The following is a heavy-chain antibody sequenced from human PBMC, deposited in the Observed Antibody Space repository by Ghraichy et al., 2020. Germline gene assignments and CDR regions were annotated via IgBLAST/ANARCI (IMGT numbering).Heavy chain of an antibody. CDR1: GGSVSSGSYY. CDR2: IYYSGST. CDR3: ARDRSGYPIDY. Sequence: SETLSLTCTVSGGSVSSGSYYWSWIRQPPGKGLEWIGYIYYSGSTNYNPSLKSRVTISVDTSKNQFSLKLSSVTAADTAVYYCARDRSGYPIDYWGQGTLVTVSS. V-gene: IGHV4-61*01. D-gene: IGHD3-22*01. J-gene: IGHJ4*02.